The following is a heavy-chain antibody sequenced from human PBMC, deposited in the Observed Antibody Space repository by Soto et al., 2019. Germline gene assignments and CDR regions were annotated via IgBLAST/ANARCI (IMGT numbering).Heavy chain of an antibody. V-gene: IGHV4-34*01. Sequence: QVQLQQWGAGLLKPSETLSLTCAVYGGSFSGYYWSWIRQPPGKGLEWIGEINHSGSTNYNPSLKSRVTIPVDTSKNQFSLKLSSVTAADTAVYYCARGEGVDIVATIWLDYWGQGTLVTVSS. CDR2: INHSGST. CDR3: ARGEGVDIVATIWLDY. J-gene: IGHJ4*02. CDR1: GGSFSGYY. D-gene: IGHD5-12*01.